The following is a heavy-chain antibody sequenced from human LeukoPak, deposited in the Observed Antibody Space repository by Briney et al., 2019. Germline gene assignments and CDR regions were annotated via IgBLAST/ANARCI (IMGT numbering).Heavy chain of an antibody. Sequence: PSETLSLTCAVYGGSFSGYYWSWIRQPPGKGLERIGEINHSGSTNYNPSLKRRVTISVDTSKNQFSLKLSSVTAADTAVYYCARGVRYYYGSGSRSNWFDPWGQGTLVTVSS. CDR3: ARGVRYYYGSGSRSNWFDP. J-gene: IGHJ5*02. D-gene: IGHD3-10*01. V-gene: IGHV4-34*01. CDR2: INHSGST. CDR1: GGSFSGYY.